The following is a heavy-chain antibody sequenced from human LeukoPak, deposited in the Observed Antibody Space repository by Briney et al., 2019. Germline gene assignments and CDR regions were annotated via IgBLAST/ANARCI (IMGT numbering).Heavy chain of an antibody. CDR1: GFSFTNFW. J-gene: IGHJ3*02. CDR2: IHPEGNEK. D-gene: IGHD3-22*01. Sequence: GGSLRLSCAVSGFSFTNFWMSWVRQAPGRGLEWVANIHPEGNEKYHVESVKGRFTISRDNTKNLLFLQMNGLRVEDTAVYYCATAPPYYYDSSGYSMMTFDIWGQGTMVTVSS. CDR3: ATAPPYYYDSSGYSMMTFDI. V-gene: IGHV3-7*01.